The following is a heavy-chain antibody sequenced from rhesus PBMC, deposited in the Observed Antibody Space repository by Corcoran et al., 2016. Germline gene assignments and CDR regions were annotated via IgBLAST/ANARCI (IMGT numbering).Heavy chain of an antibody. V-gene: IGHV4S7*01. D-gene: IGHD6-25*01. CDR1: GGSISGGYG. CDR3: ARQRTAAAGHDY. CDR2: FFGSIGST. Sequence: QVQLQESGPGLVKPSETLSLTGAVSGGSISGGYGWSWIRQPPGKGLELIGHFFGSIGSTYYNPSLKSRVTISRATSQNQFSLRLSSVTAADTAVYYCARQRTAAAGHDYWGQGVLVTVSS. J-gene: IGHJ4*01.